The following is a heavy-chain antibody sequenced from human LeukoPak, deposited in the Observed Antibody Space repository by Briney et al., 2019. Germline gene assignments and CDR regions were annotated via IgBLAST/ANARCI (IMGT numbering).Heavy chain of an antibody. CDR1: XXNXSTYS. J-gene: IGHJ4*02. CDR2: IRPAGTYI. CDR3: SRGQLGATYFDY. Sequence: GXXLRLSCXXSXXNXSTYSXAWVRQAPGKGLEWVSFIRPAGTYIYYADLVRGRFTISRDNAKNSLFLQMNSLRAEDTAVYFCSRGQLGATYFDYWGQGILVTVSP. V-gene: IGHV3-21*04. D-gene: IGHD1-26*01.